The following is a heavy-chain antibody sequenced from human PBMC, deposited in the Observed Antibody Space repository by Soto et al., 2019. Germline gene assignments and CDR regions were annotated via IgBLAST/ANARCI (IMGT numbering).Heavy chain of an antibody. D-gene: IGHD2-15*01. J-gene: IGHJ3*01. CDR1: GFTFSSYG. CDR2: ISYDGSNK. CDR3: ARDVLGYCSGGSCYP. V-gene: IGHV3-30*03. Sequence: GGSLRLSCAASGFTFSSYGMHWVRQAPGKGLEWVAVISYDGSNKYYAGSVKGRFTISRDNAKNSLYLQMNSLRAEDTAVYYCARDVLGYCSGGSCYPWGQGTMVTVSS.